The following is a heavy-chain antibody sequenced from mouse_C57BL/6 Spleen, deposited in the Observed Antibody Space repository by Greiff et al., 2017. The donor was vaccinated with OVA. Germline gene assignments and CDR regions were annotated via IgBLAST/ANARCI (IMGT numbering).Heavy chain of an antibody. Sequence: EVQGVESGGGLVKPGGSLKLSCAASGFTFSDYGMHWVRQAPEKGLEWVAYISSGSSTIYYADTVKGRFTISRDNAKKTLFLQMTSLRSEDTAMYYCAKGGYYYVSSSFDYWGQGTTLTVSS. CDR2: ISSGSSTI. CDR1: GFTFSDYG. V-gene: IGHV5-17*01. CDR3: AKGGYYYVSSSFDY. J-gene: IGHJ2*01. D-gene: IGHD1-1*01.